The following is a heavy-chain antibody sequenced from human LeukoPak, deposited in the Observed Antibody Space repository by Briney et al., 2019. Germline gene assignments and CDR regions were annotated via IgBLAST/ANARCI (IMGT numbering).Heavy chain of an antibody. CDR2: IDPSDSET. V-gene: IGHV5-51*01. Sequence: GESLKISSKASGYSFTNYWIGWVRQMPGKVLEWVGIIDPSDSETRYTPSFQGQVTISVDKSLTTAYLQWTSLKASDTAMYYCARQTAMGRSGDYWGQGTLVTVSS. J-gene: IGHJ4*02. CDR3: ARQTAMGRSGDY. D-gene: IGHD5-18*01. CDR1: GYSFTNYW.